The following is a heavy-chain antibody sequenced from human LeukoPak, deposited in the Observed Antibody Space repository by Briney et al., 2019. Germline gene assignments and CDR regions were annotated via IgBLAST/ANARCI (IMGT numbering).Heavy chain of an antibody. J-gene: IGHJ4*02. CDR1: GYTFTGYY. CDR3: ARVPYDYVWGSYQYYFDY. Sequence: GASVKVSCKASGYTFTGYYMHWVRQAPGQGLEWMGRINPNSGGTNYAQKFQGRVTMTRDTSISTAYMELSRLRSDDTAVYYCARVPYDYVWGSYQYYFDYWGQGTLVTVSS. V-gene: IGHV1-2*06. D-gene: IGHD3-16*01. CDR2: INPNSGGT.